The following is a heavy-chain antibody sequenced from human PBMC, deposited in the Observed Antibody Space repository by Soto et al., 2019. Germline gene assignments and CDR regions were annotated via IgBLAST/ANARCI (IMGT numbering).Heavy chain of an antibody. CDR2: ISYDGSNK. V-gene: IGHV3-30*18. Sequence: GGSLRLSCAVSGFTFSSYGMHWVRQAPGKGLEWVAVISYDGSNKYYADSVKGRFTISRDNSKNTLYLQMNSLRAEDTAVYYCAKDRALSIDYWGQGTLVTVSS. CDR3: AKDRALSIDY. CDR1: GFTFSSYG. J-gene: IGHJ4*02. D-gene: IGHD3-10*01.